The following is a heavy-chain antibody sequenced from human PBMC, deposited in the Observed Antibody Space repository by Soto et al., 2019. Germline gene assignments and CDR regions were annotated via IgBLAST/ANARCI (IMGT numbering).Heavy chain of an antibody. V-gene: IGHV3-30-3*01. Sequence: QVQLVESGGGVVQPGRSLRLSCAASGFTFSSYAMHWVRQAPGKGLEWVAVISYDGSNKYYADSVKGRFTSSRDNSKNTLYLQMNSRRSEDTPVYYCARDPTITMIVVGIDYWGQGPLFTVSS. CDR3: ARDPTITMIVVGIDY. J-gene: IGHJ4*02. D-gene: IGHD3-22*01. CDR1: GFTFSSYA. CDR2: ISYDGSNK.